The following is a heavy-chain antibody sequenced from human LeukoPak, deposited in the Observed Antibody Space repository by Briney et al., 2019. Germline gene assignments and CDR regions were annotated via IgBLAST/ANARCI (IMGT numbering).Heavy chain of an antibody. D-gene: IGHD4-17*01. V-gene: IGHV4-59*01. CDR3: SRGGDYCDLRYFDY. CDR2: IYYRGST. J-gene: IGHJ4*02. Sequence: PSETLSLTCTVSGGPFSNYYWSWIRQPPGKGLEWIGYIYYRGSTNYNPSLKSRVTFSVDTSKNQFSLKLNSVTAADTAAFYCSRGGDYCDLRYFDYWGQGTLVTVSS. CDR1: GGPFSNYY.